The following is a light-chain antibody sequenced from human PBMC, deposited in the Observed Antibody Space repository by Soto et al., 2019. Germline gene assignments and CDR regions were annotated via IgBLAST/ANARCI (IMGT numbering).Light chain of an antibody. CDR2: EVS. J-gene: IGLJ1*01. CDR1: SSDVGSYNL. CDR3: CSYAGSSTSPYV. Sequence: QSVLTQPASVSGSPGQSITISCTGTSSDVGSYNLVSWYQQHPGKAPKLMIYEVSKRPSGVSNRFSGSKSGNTASLTISGLQAEDEADYCCCSYAGSSTSPYVFGTGTKVTVL. V-gene: IGLV2-23*02.